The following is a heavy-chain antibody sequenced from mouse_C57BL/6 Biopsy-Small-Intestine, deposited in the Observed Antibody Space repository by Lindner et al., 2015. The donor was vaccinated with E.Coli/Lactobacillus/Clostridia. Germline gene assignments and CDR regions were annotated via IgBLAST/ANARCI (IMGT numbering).Heavy chain of an antibody. Sequence: VQLQESGPELVKPGASVRISCKASGYXFTGYYMNWVKQSPEKSLEWIGEINPSTGATSYNQKFKGKATITVDKYSSTAYIQLKSLTSEDSAVYYCARSYYDNLDYWGQGTTLTVSS. V-gene: IGHV1-42*01. CDR3: ARSYYDNLDY. CDR1: GYXFTGYY. D-gene: IGHD2-10*01. J-gene: IGHJ2*01. CDR2: INPSTGAT.